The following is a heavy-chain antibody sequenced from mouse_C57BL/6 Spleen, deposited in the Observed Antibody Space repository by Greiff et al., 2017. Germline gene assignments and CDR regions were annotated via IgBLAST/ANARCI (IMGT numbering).Heavy chain of an antibody. J-gene: IGHJ1*03. CDR2: IYPGDGDT. D-gene: IGHD1-1*01. CDR1: GYAFSSYW. Sequence: VQLQQSGAELVKPGASVKISCKASGYAFSSYWMNWVKQRPGKGLEWIGQIYPGDGDTNYNGKFKGKATLTADKSSSTAYMQLSSLTSEDSAVYFCARRPFITTVVATNWYFDVWGTGTTVTVSS. CDR3: ARRPFITTVVATNWYFDV. V-gene: IGHV1-80*01.